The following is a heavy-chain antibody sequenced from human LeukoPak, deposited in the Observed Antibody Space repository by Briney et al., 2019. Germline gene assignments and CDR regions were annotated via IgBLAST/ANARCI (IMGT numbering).Heavy chain of an antibody. Sequence: GGSLRLSCVASGFTFSDYWMSWVRQAPGKGLEWVVNINQDGSEKYFVDSVKGRFTISRDNAKNSLYLQMNSLRAEDTAVYYCARAREKWVAFDIWGQGTMVTVSS. CDR2: INQDGSEK. CDR1: GFTFSDYW. CDR3: ARAREKWVAFDI. D-gene: IGHD1-26*01. J-gene: IGHJ3*02. V-gene: IGHV3-7*04.